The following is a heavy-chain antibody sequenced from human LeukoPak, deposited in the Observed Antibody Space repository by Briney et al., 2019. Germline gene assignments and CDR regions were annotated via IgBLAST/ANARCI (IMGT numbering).Heavy chain of an antibody. Sequence: GGSLTLSCAAYGFTFSSYGMHWVRQAPGTGLESMAVISYDGSNKYYADSVKGRFTVSRDNSKNTLYLQMNSLRAEDTAVYHCAIDLYSSTYSLSPSAVRRQRTTLTVSS. CDR3: AIDLYSSTYSLSPSAV. J-gene: IGHJ6*02. D-gene: IGHD1-26*01. CDR2: ISYDGSNK. V-gene: IGHV3-30*03. CDR1: GFTFSSYG.